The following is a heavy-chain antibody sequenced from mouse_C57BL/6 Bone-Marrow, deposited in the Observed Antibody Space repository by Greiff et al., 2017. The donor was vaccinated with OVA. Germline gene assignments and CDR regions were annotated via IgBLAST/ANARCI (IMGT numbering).Heavy chain of an antibody. CDR1: GFTFSSYA. J-gene: IGHJ3*01. CDR2: ISVVGSYT. D-gene: IGHD1-1*01. CDR3: ARDLYYYGSSPWFAY. V-gene: IGHV5-4*01. Sequence: EVHLVESGGGLVKPGGSLKLSCAASGFTFSSYAMSWVRQTPEKRLEWVATISVVGSYTYYPDNVKGRFTISRDKAKNNLYLQMSHLKTEDTAMYYCARDLYYYGSSPWFAYWGQGTLVTVSA.